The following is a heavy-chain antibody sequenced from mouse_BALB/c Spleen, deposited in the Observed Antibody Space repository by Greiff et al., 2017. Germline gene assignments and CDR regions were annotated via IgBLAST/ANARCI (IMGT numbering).Heavy chain of an antibody. V-gene: IGHV5-4*02. CDR2: ISDGGSYT. CDR3: AREATMITTHYAMDY. Sequence: EVQLVESGGGLVKPGGSLKLSCAASGFTFSDYYMYWVRQTPEKRLEWVATISDGGSYTYYPDSVKGRFTISRDNAKNNLYLQMSSLKSEDTAMYYCAREATMITTHYAMDYWGQGTSVTVSS. CDR1: GFTFSDYY. D-gene: IGHD2-4*01. J-gene: IGHJ4*01.